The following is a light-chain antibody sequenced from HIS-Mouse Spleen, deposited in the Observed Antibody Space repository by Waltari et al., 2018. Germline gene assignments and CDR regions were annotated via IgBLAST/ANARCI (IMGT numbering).Light chain of an antibody. V-gene: IGLV2-14*03. CDR2: DVS. J-gene: IGLJ2*01. CDR3: SSYTSSSFNVV. CDR1: SSDVGGYNL. Sequence: QSALTQPASVSGSPGQSITISCPGTSSDVGGYNLVSWYQQHPGKAPKLMIYDVSNRPSGVSNRFSGSKSGNTASLTISGLQAEDEADYYCSSYTSSSFNVVFGGGTKLTVL.